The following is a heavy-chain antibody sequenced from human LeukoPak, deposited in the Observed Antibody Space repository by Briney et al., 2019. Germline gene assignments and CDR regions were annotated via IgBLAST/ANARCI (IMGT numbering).Heavy chain of an antibody. Sequence: GGSLRLSCAASGFTFSSYGMHWVRQAPGKGLEWVANIKEDGSDKYYVDSVKGRFTISRDNAKNSLYLQMNGLRAEDTAVYYCARDSGWFRFDSWGQGTLVTVSS. CDR1: GFTFSSYG. J-gene: IGHJ4*02. CDR3: ARDSGWFRFDS. CDR2: IKEDGSDK. D-gene: IGHD6-13*01. V-gene: IGHV3-7*03.